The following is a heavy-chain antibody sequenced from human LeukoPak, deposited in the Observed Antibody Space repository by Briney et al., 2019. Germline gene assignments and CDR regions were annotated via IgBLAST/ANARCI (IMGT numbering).Heavy chain of an antibody. J-gene: IGHJ3*02. D-gene: IGHD5-24*01. Sequence: GGSLRLSCAASGFTFSNYVMTWVRQAPGKGLEWVSTLSPSGADTYYADSVKGRFTISRDISKNTLYLQMNSLRAEDTAVYYCARRAYNWGAFDIWGQGTMVTVSS. CDR2: LSPSGADT. CDR3: ARRAYNWGAFDI. V-gene: IGHV3-23*01. CDR1: GFTFSNYV.